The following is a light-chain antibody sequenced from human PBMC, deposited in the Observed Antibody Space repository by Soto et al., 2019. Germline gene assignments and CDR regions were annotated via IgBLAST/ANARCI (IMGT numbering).Light chain of an antibody. J-gene: IGKJ4*01. V-gene: IGKV3-20*01. CDR2: GAS. Sequence: IVLTQSPGTLSLSPGERATLSCRASQSVRSSFLAWYQQKPGQAPRLLIYGASSRATGIPDRFSGSGSGTDFTLTISRLEPEDVAVYYCQQYDRSPLTFGGGTKVEIK. CDR1: QSVRSSF. CDR3: QQYDRSPLT.